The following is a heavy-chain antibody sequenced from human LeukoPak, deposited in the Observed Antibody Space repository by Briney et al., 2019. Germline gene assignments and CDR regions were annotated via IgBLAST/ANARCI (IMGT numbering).Heavy chain of an antibody. CDR2: XNPSGGGT. V-gene: IGHV1-46*01. CDR1: GYTFTSYY. D-gene: IGHD2-2*01. J-gene: IGHJ6*02. Sequence: ASVKVSCKASGYTFTSYYMHWVRQAPGQGLEWXXXXNPSGGGTSYAQKFQGRVTMTRDTSTSTVYMELSSLRSEDTAVYYCAREGRIVVVPAAILYYGMDVWGQGTTVTVSS. CDR3: AREGRIVVVPAAILYYGMDV.